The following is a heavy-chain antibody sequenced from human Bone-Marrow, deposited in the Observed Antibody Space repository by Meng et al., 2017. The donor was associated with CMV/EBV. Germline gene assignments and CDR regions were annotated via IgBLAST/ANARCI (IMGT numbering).Heavy chain of an antibody. CDR2: IIPIFGTA. J-gene: IGHJ4*02. V-gene: IGHV1-69*05. Sequence: SVKVSCKASGYTFTSYDINWVRQAPGQGLEWMGGIIPIFGTANYAQKFQGRVTITTDESTSTAYMELSSLRSEDTAVYYCARGGYSGYDPGIFDYWGQGNLVNVAS. CDR3: ARGGYSGYDPGIFDY. D-gene: IGHD5-12*01. CDR1: GYTFTSYD.